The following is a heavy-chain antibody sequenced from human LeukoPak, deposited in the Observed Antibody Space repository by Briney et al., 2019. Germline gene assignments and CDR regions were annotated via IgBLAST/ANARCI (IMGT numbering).Heavy chain of an antibody. J-gene: IGHJ4*02. CDR1: GFTLSSYW. CDR2: INSDGSIT. V-gene: IGHV3-74*01. D-gene: IGHD1-26*01. CDR3: ARGGGGSEKFDC. Sequence: YPGGSLRLSCAASGFTLSSYWVHWVRQAPGKGLVWLSRINSDGSITTYADSVKGRFTISRDHAKNTVYLQMDSLRAEDTALYYCARGGGGSEKFDCWGQGTLVTVSS.